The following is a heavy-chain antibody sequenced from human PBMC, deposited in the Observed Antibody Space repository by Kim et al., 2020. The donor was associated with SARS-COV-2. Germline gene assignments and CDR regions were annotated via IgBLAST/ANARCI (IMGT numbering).Heavy chain of an antibody. D-gene: IGHD3-16*01. CDR3: ARGMKKATFGYYYGMDV. CDR1: GFTFSSYS. Sequence: GGSLRLSCAASGFTFSSYSMNWVRQAPGKGLEWVSYISSSSSTIYYADSVKGRFTISRDNAKNSLYLQMNSLRDEDTAVYYCARGMKKATFGYYYGMDVWGQGTTVTVSS. J-gene: IGHJ6*02. V-gene: IGHV3-48*02. CDR2: ISSSSSTI.